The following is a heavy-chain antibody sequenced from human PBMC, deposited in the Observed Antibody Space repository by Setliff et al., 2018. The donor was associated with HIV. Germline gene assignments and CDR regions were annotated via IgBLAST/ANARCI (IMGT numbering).Heavy chain of an antibody. CDR1: GGSITSGGYY. J-gene: IGHJ4*02. CDR2: IYYSGST. Sequence: PSETLSLTCTVSGGSITSGGYYWSWIRQHPGRGLEWIGYIYYSGSTYYNPSLKSRVTISVDTSKNQFSLKLSSVTAADTAVYYCARTTMVRGVMITLPRNFDYWGQGTLVTVSS. V-gene: IGHV4-31*03. D-gene: IGHD3-10*01. CDR3: ARTTMVRGVMITLPRNFDY.